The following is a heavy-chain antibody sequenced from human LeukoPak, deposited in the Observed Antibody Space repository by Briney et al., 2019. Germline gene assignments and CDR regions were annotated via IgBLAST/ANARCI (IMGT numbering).Heavy chain of an antibody. CDR1: GGSISSYY. CDR3: ARGDGYSYDPYYYYMDV. CDR2: IYYSGST. V-gene: IGHV4-59*01. D-gene: IGHD5-24*01. J-gene: IGHJ6*03. Sequence: SETLSLTCTVSGGSISSYYWSWIRQPPGKGLEWIGYIYYSGSTNYNPSLKSRVTISVDTSKNQFSLKLSSVTAADTAVYYCARGDGYSYDPYYYYMDVWGKGTTVTVSS.